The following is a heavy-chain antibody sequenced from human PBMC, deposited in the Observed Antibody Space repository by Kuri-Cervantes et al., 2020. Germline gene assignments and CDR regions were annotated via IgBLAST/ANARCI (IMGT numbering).Heavy chain of an antibody. V-gene: IGHV3-11*04. D-gene: IGHD3-9*01. CDR1: GFTFSYYY. CDR3: AKSWMYILTDYYFDY. CDR2: ISSSGSTI. J-gene: IGHJ4*02. Sequence: GGSLRLSCAASGFTFSYYYMSWIRQAPGKGLEWVSYISSSGSTIYYADSVKGRFTISRDNSKNTLYLQMNSLRAEDTAVYYCAKSWMYILTDYYFDYWGQGTLVTVSS.